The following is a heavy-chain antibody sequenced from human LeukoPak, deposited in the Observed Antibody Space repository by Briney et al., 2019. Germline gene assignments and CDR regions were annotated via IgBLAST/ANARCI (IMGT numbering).Heavy chain of an antibody. CDR2: IYYSGST. CDR3: ARRGRFEAFDI. Sequence: PSETLSLTCTVSGGSISSSSYYWGWIRQPPGKGLEWIGSIYYSGSTYYNPSLKSRVTISVDTSKNQFSLKLSSVTAADTAVYYCARRGRFEAFDIWGQGTMVTVSS. CDR1: GGSISSSSYY. V-gene: IGHV4-39*01. D-gene: IGHD1-26*01. J-gene: IGHJ3*02.